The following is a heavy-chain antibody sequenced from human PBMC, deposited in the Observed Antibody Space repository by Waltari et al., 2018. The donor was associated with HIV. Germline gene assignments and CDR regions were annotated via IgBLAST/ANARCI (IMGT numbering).Heavy chain of an antibody. CDR3: AKGASGWSPGY. D-gene: IGHD6-19*01. CDR2: ISYYGDNK. V-gene: IGHV3-30*18. Sequence: QVQLVESGGGVVQPGRSLSLSCAASSFPVSSYVMHWVRQAPGKGLEWVAVISYYGDNKYYADSVKGRFTISRDNSKNTLYLQMNSLRAEDTAVYYCAKGASGWSPGYWGQGTLVTVSS. J-gene: IGHJ4*02. CDR1: SFPVSSYV.